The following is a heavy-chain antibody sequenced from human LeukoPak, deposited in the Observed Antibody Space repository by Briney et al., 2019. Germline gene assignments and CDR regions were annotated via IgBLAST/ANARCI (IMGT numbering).Heavy chain of an antibody. D-gene: IGHD2-2*01. Sequence: PGGSLRLSCAASGFTFSRYWMTWVRQAPGKGLEWVANIKQDGSEKYYVDSVKGRFTISRDNAKNSLYLQMNSLRAEDTAVYYCARDSPDQLPGDYFYYYMDVWGKGTTVTVSS. CDR2: IKQDGSEK. CDR1: GFTFSRYW. CDR3: ARDSPDQLPGDYFYYYMDV. J-gene: IGHJ6*03. V-gene: IGHV3-7*01.